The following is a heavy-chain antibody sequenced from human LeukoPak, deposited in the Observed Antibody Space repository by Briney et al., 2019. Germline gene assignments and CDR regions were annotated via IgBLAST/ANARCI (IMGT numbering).Heavy chain of an antibody. CDR3: ARDGGWYYFDY. J-gene: IGHJ4*02. CDR2: IYSGGST. V-gene: IGHV3-53*01. Sequence: GGSLRLSCAASGLTVSSNYMSWVRQAPGKGLEWVSVIYSGGSTYYADSVKGRFTISRDNSKNTLYLQMNSLRAEDTAVYYCARDGGWYYFDYWGQGTLVTVSS. CDR1: GLTVSSNY. D-gene: IGHD6-19*01.